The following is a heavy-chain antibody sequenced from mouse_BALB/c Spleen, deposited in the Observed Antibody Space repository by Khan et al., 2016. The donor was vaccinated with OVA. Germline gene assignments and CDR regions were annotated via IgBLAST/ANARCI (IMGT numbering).Heavy chain of an antibody. D-gene: IGHD2-14*01. Sequence: VQLKQSGPELVKPGASVRMSCKASGYTFTSYVMHWVKQKPGQGLEWIGYIYPYNDDTKYNEKFKGKATLTSDKSSSTAYMELSSLTSEDSAVYYCAKNSRYDVYFDYWGPGTTLTVSS. V-gene: IGHV1S136*01. CDR2: IYPYNDDT. CDR1: GYTFTSYV. J-gene: IGHJ2*01. CDR3: AKNSRYDVYFDY.